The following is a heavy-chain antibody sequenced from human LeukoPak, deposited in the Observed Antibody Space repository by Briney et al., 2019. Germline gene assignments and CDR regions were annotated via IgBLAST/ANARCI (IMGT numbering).Heavy chain of an antibody. J-gene: IGHJ5*02. D-gene: IGHD6-13*01. V-gene: IGHV1-69*05. CDR2: IIPIFGTA. Sequence: ASVKVSCKASGGTFSSYAISWVRQAPGQGLEWMGGIIPIFGTANYAQKFQGRVTITTDESTSTAYMEPSSLRSEDTAVYYCARDTFRRSSSWDNWFDPWGQGTLVTVSS. CDR3: ARDTFRRSSSWDNWFDP. CDR1: GGTFSSYA.